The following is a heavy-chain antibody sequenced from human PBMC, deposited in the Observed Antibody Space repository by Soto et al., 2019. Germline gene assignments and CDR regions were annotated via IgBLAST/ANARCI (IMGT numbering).Heavy chain of an antibody. CDR1: GFTFSSYA. D-gene: IGHD6-19*01. CDR3: AKTANGWFSAFEI. Sequence: EVQLLESGGGLVQPGESLRLSCAASGFTFSSYAMSWVRQAPGKGLEWVSAISGSGGTTYYADSVKGRFTFSRDNSKNTLYLQMNSLRAEDTAVYYCAKTANGWFSAFEIWGQGTMVTVSS. J-gene: IGHJ3*02. CDR2: ISGSGGTT. V-gene: IGHV3-23*01.